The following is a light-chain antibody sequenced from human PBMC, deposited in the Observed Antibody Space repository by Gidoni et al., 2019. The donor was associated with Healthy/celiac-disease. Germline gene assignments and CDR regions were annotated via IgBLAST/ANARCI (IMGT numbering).Light chain of an antibody. CDR2: EVS. V-gene: IGLV2-14*01. CDR3: SSYTSSSTVV. CDR1: SSDVGGYDY. Sequence: QSALTQPVSVSGSPGQSITISCTGTSSDVGGYDYVSWYQQHPGKAPNLMIYEVSNRPSGVSNRFSGSKSGNTASLTISGLQAEDEADYYCSSYTSSSTVVFGGGTKLTVL. J-gene: IGLJ2*01.